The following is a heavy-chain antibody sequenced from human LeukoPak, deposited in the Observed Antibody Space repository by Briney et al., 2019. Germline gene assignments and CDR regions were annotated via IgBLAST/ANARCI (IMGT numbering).Heavy chain of an antibody. Sequence: ASVKVSCKASGYTFTGSSIHWVRQAPGQGLEWMGWINPNNGGTNYAQKFQGRVTMTRDTSISTAYMEMSSLRSDDTGVYFCARGDYSGSVSPFDYWGQGTLVTVSS. D-gene: IGHD3-10*01. J-gene: IGHJ4*02. V-gene: IGHV1-2*02. CDR1: GYTFTGSS. CDR3: ARGDYSGSVSPFDY. CDR2: INPNNGGT.